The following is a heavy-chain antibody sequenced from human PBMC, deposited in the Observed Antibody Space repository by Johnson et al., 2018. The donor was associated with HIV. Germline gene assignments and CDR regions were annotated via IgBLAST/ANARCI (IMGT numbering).Heavy chain of an antibody. CDR3: AKDRVGATSPQAQNAFDI. D-gene: IGHD1-26*01. J-gene: IGHJ3*02. Sequence: EKLVESGGGLVQPGGSLRLSCAASGFTVNSNYINWVRQAPGKGLECVSGIYSGGRTYYADSVKGRFTISRDNSKNTLYLQMNSLRAEDTAVYYCAKDRVGATSPQAQNAFDIWGQGTMVTVSS. V-gene: IGHV3-66*02. CDR2: IYSGGRT. CDR1: GFTVNSNY.